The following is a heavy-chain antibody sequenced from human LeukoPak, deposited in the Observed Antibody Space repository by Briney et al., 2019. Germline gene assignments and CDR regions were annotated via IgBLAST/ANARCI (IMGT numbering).Heavy chain of an antibody. D-gene: IGHD7-27*01. CDR3: VREWVDWGQGYKLFDQ. CDR1: EFTFRNYW. V-gene: IGHV3-7*01. J-gene: IGHJ5*02. CDR2: INQDGTKK. Sequence: GGSLRLSCVASEFTFRNYWMSWVRQAPGKGLEWVANINQDGTKKNYVDSVKGRFAISRVNTKNSLHLQMSSLRAEDTAVYYCVREWVDWGQGYKLFDQRGQGTLATVSS.